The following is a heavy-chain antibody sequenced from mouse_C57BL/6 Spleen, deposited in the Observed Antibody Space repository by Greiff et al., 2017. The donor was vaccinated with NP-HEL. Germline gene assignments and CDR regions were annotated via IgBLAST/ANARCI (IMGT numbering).Heavy chain of an antibody. CDR1: GYAFSSSW. CDR3: ASRGITTVVVDFDY. J-gene: IGHJ2*01. V-gene: IGHV1-82*01. CDR2: IYPGAGDT. D-gene: IGHD1-1*01. Sequence: VQLQQSGPELVKPGASVKISCKASGYAFSSSWMNWVKQRPGKGLEWIGRIYPGAGDTNYNGKFKGKATLTADKSSSTAYMQLSSLTSEDSAVYFCASRGITTVVVDFDYWGQGTTLTVSS.